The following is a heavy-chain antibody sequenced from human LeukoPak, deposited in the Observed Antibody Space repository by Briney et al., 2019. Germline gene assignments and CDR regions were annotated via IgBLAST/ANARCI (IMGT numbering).Heavy chain of an antibody. J-gene: IGHJ4*02. CDR3: ARDFREVSSGWSGNLDY. CDR1: GYTFTSYY. CDR2: INPSGGST. Sequence: ASVKVSCKASGYTFTSYYMHWVRQAPGQGLEWMGIINPSGGSTNYAQKFQGRITMTRDTSTSTVYMELSSLRSEDTAVYYCARDFREVSSGWSGNLDYWGQGTLVTVSS. V-gene: IGHV1-46*01. D-gene: IGHD6-19*01.